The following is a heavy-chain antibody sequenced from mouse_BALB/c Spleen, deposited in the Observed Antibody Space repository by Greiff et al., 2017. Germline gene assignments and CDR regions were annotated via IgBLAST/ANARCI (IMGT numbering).Heavy chain of an antibody. V-gene: IGHV14-1*02. J-gene: IGHJ4*01. CDR3: ARGLRGAMDY. CDR1: GFNIKDYY. CDR2: IDPENGDT. Sequence: VQLQQSGAELVRSGASVKLSCTASGFNIKDYYMHWVKQRPEQGLEWIGWIDPENGDTKYDPKFQGKATITADTSSNTAYLQLSSLTSEDTAVYYCARGLRGAMDYWGQGTSVTVSS.